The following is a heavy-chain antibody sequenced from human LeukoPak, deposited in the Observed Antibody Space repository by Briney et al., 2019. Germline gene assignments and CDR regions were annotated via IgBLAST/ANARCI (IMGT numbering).Heavy chain of an antibody. J-gene: IGHJ4*02. CDR3: ARAGFTVVRGVMSF. CDR1: GYTFTSYG. Sequence: ASVKVSCKASGYTFTSYGISWVRQAPGQGLEWMGWISGYNGKTNYAQKFQGRVSMTTETTTSTAYMELRSLRSDDTAVYYCARAGFTVVRGVMSFWGQGTLVSVSS. CDR2: ISGYNGKT. V-gene: IGHV1-18*01. D-gene: IGHD3-10*01.